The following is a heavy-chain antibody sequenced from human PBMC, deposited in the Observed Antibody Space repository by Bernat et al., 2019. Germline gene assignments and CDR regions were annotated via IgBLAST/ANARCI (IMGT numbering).Heavy chain of an antibody. J-gene: IGHJ4*02. CDR1: GFTFSSYG. V-gene: IGHV3-33*01. CDR3: ARNSGSYYGVDY. CDR2: IWYDGSNK. D-gene: IGHD1-26*01. Sequence: QVQLVESGGGVVQPGRSLRLSCAASGFTFSSYGMHWVRQAPGKGLEWVAVIWYDGSNKYYAESVKCRFTISRDNSKNTLYLQMNSLRAEDTAVYYCARNSGSYYGVDYWGQGTLVTVSS.